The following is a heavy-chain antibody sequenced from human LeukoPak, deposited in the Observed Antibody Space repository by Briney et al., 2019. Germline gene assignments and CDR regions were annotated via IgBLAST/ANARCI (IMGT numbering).Heavy chain of an antibody. Sequence: GGSLRLSFAASGFIISGNSMNWVRQAPGKGLEWVSYITSSSGAIYYADSVKGRFTISRDNAKNSLYLQMNSLRAEDTAVYYCARGLHLSPVMVGVYWGQGTLVTVSS. J-gene: IGHJ4*02. D-gene: IGHD2-21*01. V-gene: IGHV3-48*04. CDR2: ITSSSGAI. CDR3: ARGLHLSPVMVGVY. CDR1: GFIISGNS.